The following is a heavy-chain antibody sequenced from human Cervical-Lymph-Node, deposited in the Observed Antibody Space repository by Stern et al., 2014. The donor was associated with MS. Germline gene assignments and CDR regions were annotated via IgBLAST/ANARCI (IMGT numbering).Heavy chain of an antibody. J-gene: IGHJ4*02. CDR1: GFTFSSYS. V-gene: IGHV3-21*01. D-gene: IGHD1-26*01. CDR2: ISSSSGEI. Sequence: EVQLVESGGGLVKPGASLWLSCAASGFTFSSYSMNWVRQAPGKGLEWVSSISSSSGEIYYSDSVKGRFTISRDNAKTSLSLHMNSLRAEDTAVYYCVRGGEWELVHENFDYWGQGALVTVSS. CDR3: VRGGEWELVHENFDY.